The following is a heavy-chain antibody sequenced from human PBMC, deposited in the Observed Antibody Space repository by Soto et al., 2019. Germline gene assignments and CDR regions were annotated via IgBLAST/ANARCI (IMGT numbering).Heavy chain of an antibody. CDR2: IYYSGST. V-gene: IGHV4-59*12. Sequence: SETLSLTCTVSGGSISSYYWSWIRQPPGKGLEWIGYIYYSGSTNYNPSLKSRVTISVDKSKNQFSLKLSSVTAADTAVYYCAREGGYYGSGSYYYYYGMDVWGQGTMVTVSS. CDR3: AREGGYYGSGSYYYYYGMDV. J-gene: IGHJ6*02. D-gene: IGHD3-10*01. CDR1: GGSISSYY.